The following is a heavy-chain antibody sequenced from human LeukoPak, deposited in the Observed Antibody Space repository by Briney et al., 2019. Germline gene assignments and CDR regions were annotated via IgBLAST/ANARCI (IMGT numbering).Heavy chain of an antibody. CDR3: ATPGRYYYDSSGFQTGLFDY. CDR2: IYPGDSDT. D-gene: IGHD3-22*01. CDR1: GYSFTNYW. Sequence: GESLKISCKGSGYSFTNYWIGWVRQMPGKGLEWMGIIYPGDSDTRYSPSFQGQVTISADKSIGTAYLQWSSLKASDTAMYYCATPGRYYYDSSGFQTGLFDYWGQGTLVTVSS. V-gene: IGHV5-51*01. J-gene: IGHJ4*02.